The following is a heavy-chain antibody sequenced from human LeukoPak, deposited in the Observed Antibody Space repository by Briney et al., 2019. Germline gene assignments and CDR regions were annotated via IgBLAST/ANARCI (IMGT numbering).Heavy chain of an antibody. CDR3: ARVIGGIYDILTGFDY. Sequence: ASVKVSCKASGYTFTSYGISWVRQAPGQGLEWMGWISAYNGNTNYAQKLQGRVTMTTDTSTSTAYMELRSLRSDDTAVYYCARVIGGIYDILTGFDYWGQGTLVTVSS. V-gene: IGHV1-18*01. D-gene: IGHD3-9*01. CDR1: GYTFTSYG. J-gene: IGHJ4*02. CDR2: ISAYNGNT.